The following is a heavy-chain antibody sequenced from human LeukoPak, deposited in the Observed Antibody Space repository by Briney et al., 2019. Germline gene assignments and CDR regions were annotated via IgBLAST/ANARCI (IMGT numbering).Heavy chain of an antibody. Sequence: GGSLRLSCAASGFTFSSYWMHWVRQAPGKGLVWVSRMNDDGSSTSYADSLKGRFTISRDNSKNTLYLQMNSLRADDTAVYYCARDSSMLRGPLVIYYFDFWGQGTLVTVSS. CDR1: GFTFSSYW. D-gene: IGHD3-10*01. J-gene: IGHJ4*02. CDR2: MNDDGSST. V-gene: IGHV3-74*01. CDR3: ARDSSMLRGPLVIYYFDF.